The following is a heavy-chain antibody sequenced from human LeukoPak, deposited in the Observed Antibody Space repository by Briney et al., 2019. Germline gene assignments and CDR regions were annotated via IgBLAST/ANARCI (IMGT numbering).Heavy chain of an antibody. Sequence: GSLRLSCAASGFTVSSNYMSWVRQAPGKGLEWVSVIYSGGSTYYADSVKGRFTISRDNSKNTLYLQMNSLRAEDTAVYYCATDRDYGELGAFDIWGQGTMVTVSS. V-gene: IGHV3-53*01. CDR2: IYSGGST. D-gene: IGHD4-17*01. CDR1: GFTVSSNY. J-gene: IGHJ3*02. CDR3: ATDRDYGELGAFDI.